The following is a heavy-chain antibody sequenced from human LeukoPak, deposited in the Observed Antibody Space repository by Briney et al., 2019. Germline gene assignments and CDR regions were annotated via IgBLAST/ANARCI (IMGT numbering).Heavy chain of an antibody. Sequence: PGRSLRLSCAASGFTFSSYAMHWVRQAPGKGLEWVAVISYDGSNKYYADSVKGRFTISRDNSKNTLYLQMNSLRAEDTAVYYCARGYGTVFDYWGQGTLVTVSS. CDR3: ARGYGTVFDY. V-gene: IGHV3-30-3*01. D-gene: IGHD3-10*01. CDR1: GFTFSSYA. CDR2: ISYDGSNK. J-gene: IGHJ4*02.